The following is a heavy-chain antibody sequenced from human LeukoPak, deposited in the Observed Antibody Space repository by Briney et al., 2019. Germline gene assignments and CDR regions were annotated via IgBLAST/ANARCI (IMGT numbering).Heavy chain of an antibody. D-gene: IGHD2-2*01. CDR1: GYTFSGYY. V-gene: IGHV1-2*02. CDR2: INPNSGGT. Sequence: GASVKVSCKASGYTFSGYYMHWVRQAPGQGLEWMGEINPNSGGTNYAQKFQGRVTMTRDTSISTAYMELSRLRSDDTAVYYCARFFGKGYQLPPFDCWGQGTLVTVSS. CDR3: ARFFGKGYQLPPFDC. J-gene: IGHJ4*02.